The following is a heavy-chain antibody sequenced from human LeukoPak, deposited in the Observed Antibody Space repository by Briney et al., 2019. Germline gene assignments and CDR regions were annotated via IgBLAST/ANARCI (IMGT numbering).Heavy chain of an antibody. CDR1: GGSFSGYH. CDR2: INHSGST. Sequence: SETLSLTCAVYGGSFSGYHWSWIRQPPGKGLEWVGEINHSGSTNYNPSLKSRVTISVDTSKNQFSLKLSSVTAADTAVYYCATIPYDSSGYYGNDYWGQGTLVTVSS. CDR3: ATIPYDSSGYYGNDY. V-gene: IGHV4-34*01. J-gene: IGHJ4*02. D-gene: IGHD3-22*01.